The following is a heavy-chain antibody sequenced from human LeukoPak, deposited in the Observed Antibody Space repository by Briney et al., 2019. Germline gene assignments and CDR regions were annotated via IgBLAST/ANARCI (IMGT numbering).Heavy chain of an antibody. J-gene: IGHJ4*02. CDR2: IYYSGST. D-gene: IGHD6-19*01. V-gene: IGHV4-59*01. CDR1: GGSISSYY. CDR3: ARADAVAAFFDY. Sequence: SETLSLTCTVSGGSISSYYWSWLRQPPEKGLEWIGYIYYSGSTNYNPSLKSRVIISVDTSKNQFSLKLSSVTAADTAVYYCARADAVAAFFDYWGQGTLVTVSS.